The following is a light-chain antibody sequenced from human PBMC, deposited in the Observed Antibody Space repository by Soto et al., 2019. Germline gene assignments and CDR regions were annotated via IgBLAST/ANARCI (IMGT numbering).Light chain of an antibody. CDR3: SSYTSSSTLV. CDR1: SSDVGAYNS. V-gene: IGLV2-14*01. CDR2: DVS. J-gene: IGLJ1*01. Sequence: QSALTQPASVSGSPGQSITISCTGTSSDVGAYNSVAWYQHNPGKAPKLMIYDVSNRPSGVSSRFSGSKSANTASLSISGLQADDEADYYCSSYTSSSTLVFGTGPKLTVL.